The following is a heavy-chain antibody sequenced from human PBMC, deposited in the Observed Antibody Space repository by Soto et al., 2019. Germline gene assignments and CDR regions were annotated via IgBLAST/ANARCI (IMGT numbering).Heavy chain of an antibody. CDR2: IYPGDSDT. Sequence: GESLKISCKASGYTFSSYWVAWVRQMPEKCLELMGIIYPGDSDTRYNPSFQGQVTISADKSISTAYLQWSSLKASDTAMYYCAGASRGVLMVYAAPAAFDIWGQGTMVTVSS. CDR1: GYTFSSYW. CDR3: AGASRGVLMVYAAPAAFDI. J-gene: IGHJ3*02. D-gene: IGHD2-8*01. V-gene: IGHV5-51*01.